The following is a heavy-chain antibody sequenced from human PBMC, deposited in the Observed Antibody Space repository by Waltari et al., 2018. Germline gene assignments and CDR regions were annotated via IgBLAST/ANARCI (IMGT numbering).Heavy chain of an antibody. D-gene: IGHD6-19*01. CDR1: GGPFSSYA. Sequence: QVQLVQSGAEVKQPGSSVKVSCKASGGPFSSYAISWVRQAPGQGLKWMGRIIPIFGTANYAQKFQGRVTITADKSTSTAYMELSSLRSEDTAVYYCARDRVAVTAGYFDLWGRGTLVTVSS. J-gene: IGHJ2*01. CDR3: ARDRVAVTAGYFDL. CDR2: IIPIFGTA. V-gene: IGHV1-69*08.